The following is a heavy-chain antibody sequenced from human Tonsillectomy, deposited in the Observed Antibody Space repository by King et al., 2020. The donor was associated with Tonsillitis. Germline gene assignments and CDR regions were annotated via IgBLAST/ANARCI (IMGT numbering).Heavy chain of an antibody. Sequence: HVQLQESGPGLVKPSETLSLTCTVSGSISGSYWSWIRQPPGKGLEWIGYIYYSGTTNYNPSLRSRVTISVDTSKNQFSLKLSSVTAADTAVYYCARLEYFRSVSYWNLDLWGRGTLVTCSS. V-gene: IGHV4-59*08. CDR3: ARLEYFRSVSYWNLDL. CDR2: IYYSGTT. D-gene: IGHD3-10*01. J-gene: IGHJ2*01. CDR1: GSISGSY.